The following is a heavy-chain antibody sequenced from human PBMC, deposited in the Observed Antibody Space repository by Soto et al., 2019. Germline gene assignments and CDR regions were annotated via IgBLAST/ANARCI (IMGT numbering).Heavy chain of an antibody. CDR2: IKQDGSEK. CDR3: ARDSYDFWSGYLWFDP. V-gene: IGHV3-7*01. Sequence: PGGSLRLSCAASGFTFSSYWMSWVRQAPGKGLEWVANIKQDGSEKYYVDSVKGRFTISRDNAKNSLYLQMNSLRAEDTAVYYCARDSYDFWSGYLWFDPWGQGTLVTVSS. J-gene: IGHJ5*02. CDR1: GFTFSSYW. D-gene: IGHD3-3*01.